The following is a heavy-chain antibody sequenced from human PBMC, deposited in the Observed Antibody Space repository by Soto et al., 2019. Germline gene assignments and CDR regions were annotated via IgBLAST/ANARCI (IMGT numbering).Heavy chain of an antibody. D-gene: IGHD1-26*01. CDR2: IKSKTDSGTA. Sequence: EVQLVESGGGLAQPGGSLRLSCAASGFPFNNAWMNWVRQAPEKGLEWVGRIKSKTDSGTADYAAPVKGRFTISRDDAKNTLTLQKNSLETEDTAVYYCTTELGAGRRGGVDDWGQGTLVTVSS. V-gene: IGHV3-15*07. CDR1: GFPFNNAW. CDR3: TTELGAGRRGGVDD. J-gene: IGHJ4*02.